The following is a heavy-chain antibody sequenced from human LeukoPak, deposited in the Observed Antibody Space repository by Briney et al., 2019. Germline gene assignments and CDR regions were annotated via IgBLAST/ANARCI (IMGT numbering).Heavy chain of an antibody. CDR1: GDSMRSDF. D-gene: IGHD6-13*01. J-gene: IGHJ6*03. CDR2: VSGSGST. Sequence: NPSEILSLTCLVSGDSMRSDFWSWIRQPPGKGLEWIGYVSGSGSTNYNPTVKSRVTISLDTSKKQFSLKLSSVTAADTAVYYCARYRPRYSSSWYGGRNYMDVWGKGTTVTISS. CDR3: ARYRPRYSSSWYGGRNYMDV. V-gene: IGHV4-59*12.